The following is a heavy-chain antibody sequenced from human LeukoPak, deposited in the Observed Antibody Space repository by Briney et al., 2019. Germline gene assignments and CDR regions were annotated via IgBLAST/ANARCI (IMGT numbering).Heavy chain of an antibody. CDR1: GYTFTSYY. D-gene: IGHD6-19*01. CDR2: INPSGGST. Sequence: ASVKVSCKASGYTFTSYYMHWVRQAPGQGLEWMGIINPSGGSTSYAQKFQGRVTMTRDTSTSTVYMELSSLRSGDTAVYYCAKEGAVAGTGDAFDIWGQGTMVTVSS. CDR3: AKEGAVAGTGDAFDI. J-gene: IGHJ3*02. V-gene: IGHV1-46*03.